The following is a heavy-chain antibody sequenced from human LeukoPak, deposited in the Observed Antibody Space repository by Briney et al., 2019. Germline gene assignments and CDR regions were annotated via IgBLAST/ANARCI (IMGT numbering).Heavy chain of an antibody. J-gene: IGHJ6*04. V-gene: IGHV4-4*02. CDR2: IYHSGST. Sequence: SGTLSLTCAVSGGSISSSNWWSWVRQPPGKGLEWIGEIYHSGSTNYNPSLKSRVTISVDKSKNQFSLKLSSVTAADTAVYYCASHTDYDFWSGYSDVWGKGTTVTVSS. D-gene: IGHD3-3*01. CDR1: GGSISSSNW. CDR3: ASHTDYDFWSGYSDV.